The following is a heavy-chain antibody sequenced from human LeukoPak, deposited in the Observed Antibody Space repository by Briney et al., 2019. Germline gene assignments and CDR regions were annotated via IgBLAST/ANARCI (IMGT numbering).Heavy chain of an antibody. V-gene: IGHV3-66*02. CDR2: ISSDGTT. D-gene: IGHD3-10*01. CDR3: ASGPGLPNGIHF. CDR1: GFTVSSDY. J-gene: IGHJ6*02. Sequence: GGSLRLSCAASGFTVSSDYMNWVRQAPGKGLEWVSTISSDGTTHYADSVKGRFTISRDNSKNMVYLQVTSLRTEDTAVYYCASGPGLPNGIHFWGLGTTVTISS.